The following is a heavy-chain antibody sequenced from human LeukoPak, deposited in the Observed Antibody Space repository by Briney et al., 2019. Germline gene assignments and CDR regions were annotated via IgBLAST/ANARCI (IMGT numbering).Heavy chain of an antibody. Sequence: SETLSLTCTVSAGSISSSDYYWGWIRQSPGKGLEWIGRISYSGNTYYNPSLKSRVTISVDTSKNHFSLRLSSVTAADTAVYYCSRLTHSYYSDTSGYYPYYYMDVWGEGTTVTVSS. V-gene: IGHV4-39*02. CDR3: SRLTHSYYSDTSGYYPYYYMDV. D-gene: IGHD3-22*01. CDR1: AGSISSSDYY. CDR2: ISYSGNT. J-gene: IGHJ6*03.